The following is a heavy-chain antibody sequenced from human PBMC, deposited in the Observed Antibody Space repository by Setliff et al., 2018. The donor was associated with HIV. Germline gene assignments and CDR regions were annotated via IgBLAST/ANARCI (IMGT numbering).Heavy chain of an antibody. CDR1: GYTFTSYI. CDR2: ISAHDGNT. V-gene: IGHV1-18*01. Sequence: ASVKVSCKASGYTFTSYIMNWVRQAPGQGLEWMGWISAHDGNTKYAQKFQGRVTMTTDTSTSTAYMELRSLRSDDTAVYYCARSRYDSGGYPDAFDIWGQGTMVTVSS. J-gene: IGHJ3*02. CDR3: ARSRYDSGGYPDAFDI. D-gene: IGHD3-22*01.